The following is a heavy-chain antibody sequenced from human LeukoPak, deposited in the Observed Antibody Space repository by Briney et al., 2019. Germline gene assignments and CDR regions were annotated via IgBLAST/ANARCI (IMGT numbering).Heavy chain of an antibody. J-gene: IGHJ6*03. D-gene: IGHD1-1*01. CDR2: IYHSGST. V-gene: IGHV4-38-2*02. Sequence: SETLSLTCTVSGYSISSGYYWGWIRQPPGKGLEWIGSIYHSGSTYYNPSLKSRVTISVDTSKNQFSLKLSSVTAADTAVYYCARVLAGTTSLSYYYYYYMDVWGKGTTVTVSS. CDR3: ARVLAGTTSLSYYYYYYMDV. CDR1: GYSISSGYY.